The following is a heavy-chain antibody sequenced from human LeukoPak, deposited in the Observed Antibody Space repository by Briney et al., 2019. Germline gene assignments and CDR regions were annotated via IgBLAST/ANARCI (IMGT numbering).Heavy chain of an antibody. Sequence: ASVKVSCKASGYTFTSYYMHWVRQAPGQGLEWMGWINPYNGNTNYAQKFQGRVTMTTDTSTSTAYMELRSLRSDDTAVYYCARDTGDYGGNGDLFDCWGQGTLVTVSS. D-gene: IGHD4-23*01. CDR3: ARDTGDYGGNGDLFDC. CDR1: GYTFTSYY. J-gene: IGHJ4*02. CDR2: INPYNGNT. V-gene: IGHV1-18*04.